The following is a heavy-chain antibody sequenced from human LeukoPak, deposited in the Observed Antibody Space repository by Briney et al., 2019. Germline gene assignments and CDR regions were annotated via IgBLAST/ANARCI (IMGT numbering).Heavy chain of an antibody. CDR1: GGSISSSNW. J-gene: IGHJ4*02. CDR2: IYHSGST. V-gene: IGHV4-4*02. D-gene: IGHD6-19*01. CDR3: ASYRSSGWDDY. Sequence: SGTLSLTCAVSGGSISSSNWWSWVRQPPGKGLEWIGEIYHSGSTNYNPSLKSRVTISVDKPKNQFSLKLSSVTAADTAVYYCASYRSSGWDDYWGQGTLVTVSS.